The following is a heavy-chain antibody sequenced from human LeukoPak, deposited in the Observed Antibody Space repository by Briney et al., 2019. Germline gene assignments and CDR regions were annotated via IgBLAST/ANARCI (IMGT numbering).Heavy chain of an antibody. CDR1: GFTFSNAW. V-gene: IGHV3-15*01. J-gene: IGHJ6*02. D-gene: IGHD3-3*01. CDR2: IKSKTDGGTT. Sequence: PGGSLRLSCAASGFTFSNAWMSWVRQAPGKGLEWVGRIKSKTDGGTTDYAAPVKGRFTISRDDSKNTLYLQMNSLKTEDTAVYYCTTSSHANYDFWSGYYALAYGYYYYYGMDVWGQGTTVTVSS. CDR3: TTSSHANYDFWSGYYALAYGYYYYYGMDV.